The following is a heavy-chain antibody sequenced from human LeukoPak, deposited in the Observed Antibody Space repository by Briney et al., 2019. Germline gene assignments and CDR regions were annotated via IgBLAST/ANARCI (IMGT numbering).Heavy chain of an antibody. Sequence: GGSLRLSCAASGFTLSSYWMHWVRQVPGKGLVWVARINPGGSSITYADSVKGRFAISRDNAKNTLYLQMDSLRAEDTGVYYCARSNQADDYWGQGTLVTVSS. CDR1: GFTLSSYW. CDR2: INPGGSSI. J-gene: IGHJ4*02. CDR3: ARSNQADDY. D-gene: IGHD1-14*01. V-gene: IGHV3-74*01.